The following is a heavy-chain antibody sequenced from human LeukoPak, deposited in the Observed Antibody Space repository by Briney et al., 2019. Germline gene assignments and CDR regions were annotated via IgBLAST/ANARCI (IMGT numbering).Heavy chain of an antibody. Sequence: GGSLRLSCAASGFTFDDYGMSWVRQAPGKGLEWVSGINWNGGSAGYADSVKGRFTISRDNAKNSLYLQMNSLRAEDTALYHCARVSEAARNYYYYYMDVWGKGTTVTVSS. CDR3: ARVSEAARNYYYYYMDV. D-gene: IGHD6-6*01. CDR2: INWNGGSA. V-gene: IGHV3-20*01. CDR1: GFTFDDYG. J-gene: IGHJ6*03.